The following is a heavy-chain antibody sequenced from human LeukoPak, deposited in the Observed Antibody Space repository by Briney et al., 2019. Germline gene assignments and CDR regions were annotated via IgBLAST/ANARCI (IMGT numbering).Heavy chain of an antibody. D-gene: IGHD4-11*01. J-gene: IGHJ5*02. Sequence: GGSLRLSCVASGFTFSSYWMSWVRQAPGKGLEWVANIKQDGSETYYVDSVKGRFTISRDNAKDSLYLQMNSLRAEDTAVYYCAREDSNFLPYNWFDPWGQGTLVTVSS. CDR1: GFTFSSYW. CDR3: AREDSNFLPYNWFDP. V-gene: IGHV3-7*03. CDR2: IKQDGSET.